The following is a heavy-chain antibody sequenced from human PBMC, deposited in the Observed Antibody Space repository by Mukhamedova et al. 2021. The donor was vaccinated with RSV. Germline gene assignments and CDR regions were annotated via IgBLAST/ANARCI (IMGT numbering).Heavy chain of an antibody. V-gene: IGHV3-33*01. D-gene: IGHD1-7*01. CDR1: SSYG. CDR2: IRYDGSNK. J-gene: IGHJ4*02. Sequence: SSYGMHWVRQAPGKGLEWVAVIRYDGSNKYYADSVKGRFTISRDNSKNTLYLQMNSLRAEDTAVYYCATTLITGTTSFDYWGQGTL. CDR3: ATTLITGTTSFDY.